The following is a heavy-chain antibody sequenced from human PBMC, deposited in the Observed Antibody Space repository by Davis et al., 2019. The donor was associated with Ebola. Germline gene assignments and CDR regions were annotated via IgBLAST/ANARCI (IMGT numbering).Heavy chain of an antibody. CDR3: ARHVRGSGSSWYSGERAKDDFNGLDV. CDR1: GYSFTSYW. J-gene: IGHJ6*02. Sequence: GESLKISCTASGYSFTSYWIGWVRHMPGKGLEWMRIISPLDSDTRYIPSFQGQVTISVDKVVNTAYLQWNTLKASDTGIYYCARHVRGSGSSWYSGERAKDDFNGLDVWGQGTAVTVSS. CDR2: ISPLDSDT. D-gene: IGHD3-22*01. V-gene: IGHV5-51*01.